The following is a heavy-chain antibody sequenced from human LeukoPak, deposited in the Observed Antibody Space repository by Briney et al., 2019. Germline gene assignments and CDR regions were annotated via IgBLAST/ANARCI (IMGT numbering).Heavy chain of an antibody. CDR2: ISTTGGST. J-gene: IGHJ4*02. Sequence: GGSLRLPCAASGFSFNNYAMSWVRQAPGKGLEWVSAISTTGGSTYYADSVKGRFTVSRDNSKNTLSLQMDSLRVEDTALYYCAKDWTTVVTPKGYYFDSWGQGTLVTVSS. CDR1: GFSFNNYA. V-gene: IGHV3-23*01. D-gene: IGHD4-23*01. CDR3: AKDWTTVVTPKGYYFDS.